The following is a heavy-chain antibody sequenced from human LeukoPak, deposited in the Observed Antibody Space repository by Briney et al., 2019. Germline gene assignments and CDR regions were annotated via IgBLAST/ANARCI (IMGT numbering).Heavy chain of an antibody. V-gene: IGHV1-46*01. Sequence: ASVKVSCKASGYTFTSYYMHWVRQAPGQGLEWVGIINPSGGSTSYAQKFQGRVTMTEDTSTDTAYMELSSLRSEDTAVYYCATDLITMVRGVICLWGQGTLVTVSS. D-gene: IGHD3-10*01. CDR2: INPSGGST. CDR1: GYTFTSYY. J-gene: IGHJ4*02. CDR3: ATDLITMVRGVICL.